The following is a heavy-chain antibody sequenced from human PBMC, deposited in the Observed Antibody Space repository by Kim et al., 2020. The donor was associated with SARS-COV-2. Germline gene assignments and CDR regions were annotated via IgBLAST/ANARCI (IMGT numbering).Heavy chain of an antibody. CDR1: GYSFTSYW. J-gene: IGHJ3*02. CDR2: IYPSDSYT. CDR3: ARHRKIVLAGITAFDI. D-gene: IGHD6-19*01. V-gene: IGHV5-10-1*01. Sequence: GESLKISCKGSGYSFTSYWITWVRQMPGKGLEWMGRIYPSDSYTNYSPSSQGHVTISADKSITTAYLQWSSLKASDTAMYYCARHRKIVLAGITAFDIWGQGTMVTVSS.